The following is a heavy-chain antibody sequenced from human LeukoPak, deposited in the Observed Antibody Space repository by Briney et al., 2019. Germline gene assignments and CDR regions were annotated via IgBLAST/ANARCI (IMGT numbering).Heavy chain of an antibody. J-gene: IGHJ5*02. CDR3: IRDFRSADL. V-gene: IGHV3-74*01. CDR1: GFTFSNYW. Sequence: GGSLRLSCVASGFTFSNYWMHWVRHPPGKGLVWVSRIYVDGRTTNYADPVKGRFTISRDNAKNTVYLEINSLSVEDTATYYCIRDFRSADLWGQGTLVTVTS. CDR2: IYVDGRTT.